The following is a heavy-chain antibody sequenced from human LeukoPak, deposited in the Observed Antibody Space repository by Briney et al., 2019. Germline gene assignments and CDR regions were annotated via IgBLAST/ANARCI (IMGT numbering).Heavy chain of an antibody. CDR3: ARERGYSGYDYFIDSPSDY. V-gene: IGHV3-48*03. J-gene: IGHJ4*02. D-gene: IGHD5-12*01. CDR2: ISSSDSTI. Sequence: GGSLRLSCAASGFTFSSYEMNWVRQAPGKGLEWVSYISSSDSTIYYADSARGRFTISRDNAKNSLYLQMNSLRAEDTAVYYCARERGYSGYDYFIDSPSDYWGQGTLVTVSS. CDR1: GFTFSSYE.